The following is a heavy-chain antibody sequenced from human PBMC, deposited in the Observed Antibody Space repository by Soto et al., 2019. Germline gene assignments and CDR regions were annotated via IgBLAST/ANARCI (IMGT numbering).Heavy chain of an antibody. CDR3: AKETIQVGGPNYFDY. CDR2: ISWDGLAQ. Sequence: GGSLRLSCEASGFTFSRYGMHWVRQAPGMGLEWVAVISWDGLAQYYADSVKGRFTISRDNSQSTLYLQMNSLRTEDTAIYYCAKETIQVGGPNYFDYWGQGALVTVSS. J-gene: IGHJ4*02. V-gene: IGHV3-30*18. D-gene: IGHD1-1*01. CDR1: GFTFSRYG.